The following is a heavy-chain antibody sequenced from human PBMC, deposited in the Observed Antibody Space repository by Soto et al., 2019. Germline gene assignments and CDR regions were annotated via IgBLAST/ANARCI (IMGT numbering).Heavy chain of an antibody. CDR1: GFTFGDYA. J-gene: IGHJ6*02. D-gene: IGHD3-22*01. V-gene: IGHV3-15*01. Sequence: SLRLSCTASGFTFGDYAMSWFRQAPGKGLEWVGRIKRKTDGGTTDYAAPVKGRFTISRDDSKNTLYLQMNSLKTEDTAVYYCTTGIVVVIPSGMDVWGQGTTVTVSS. CDR3: TTGIVVVIPSGMDV. CDR2: IKRKTDGGTT.